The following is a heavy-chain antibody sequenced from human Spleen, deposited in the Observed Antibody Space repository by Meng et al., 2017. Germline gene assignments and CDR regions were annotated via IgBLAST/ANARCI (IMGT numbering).Heavy chain of an antibody. J-gene: IGHJ6*02. CDR1: GFTFSSYW. D-gene: IGHD1-26*01. Sequence: GESLKISCAASGFTFSSYWMSWVRQAPGKGLEGVANIKQDGSEKYYVDSVKGRFTISRDNAKNSLYLQMNSLRTEDTALYYCAKDRGSGSYFPYYYGMDVWGQGTTVTVSS. CDR3: AKDRGSGSYFPYYYGMDV. V-gene: IGHV3-7*03. CDR2: IKQDGSEK.